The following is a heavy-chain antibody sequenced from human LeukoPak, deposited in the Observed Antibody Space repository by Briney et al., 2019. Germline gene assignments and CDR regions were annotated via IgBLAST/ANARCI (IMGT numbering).Heavy chain of an antibody. D-gene: IGHD3-10*01. CDR1: GFTFSNAW. Sequence: GGSLRLSCAASGFTFSNAWMSWVRQAPGKGLDWVGRIKSKTDGGTTDYAAHVKGRFTISRDDSKNTLYLQMDSLKTVDTGVYYCTTDGDYYGSGSPFDYWGQGTMVTVSS. V-gene: IGHV3-15*01. CDR3: TTDGDYYGSGSPFDY. CDR2: IKSKTDGGTT. J-gene: IGHJ4*02.